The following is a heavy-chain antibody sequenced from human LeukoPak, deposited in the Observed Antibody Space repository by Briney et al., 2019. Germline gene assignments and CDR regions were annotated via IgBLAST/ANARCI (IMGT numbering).Heavy chain of an antibody. V-gene: IGHV3-9*01. CDR2: ISWNSGSI. D-gene: IGHD5-12*01. J-gene: IGHJ4*02. CDR1: GFTFDDYA. CDR3: AASHSGYDY. Sequence: PGGSLRLSCAASGFTFDDYAMHWVRHAPGKGLEWVSGISWNSGSIGYADSVKGRFTISRDNAKNSLYLQMNSLRAEDTALYYCAASHSGYDYWGQGTLVTVSS.